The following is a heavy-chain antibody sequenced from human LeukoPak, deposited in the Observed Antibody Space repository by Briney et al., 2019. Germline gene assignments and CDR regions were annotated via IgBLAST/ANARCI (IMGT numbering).Heavy chain of an antibody. J-gene: IGHJ4*02. Sequence: GGSLRLSCAASGFTFSSYSMNWVRQAPGKGLEWVSSISSGSSYIYYADSVKGRFTISRDNAKNSLYLQMNSLRAEDTAVYYCARDRGSSDYWGQGTLVTVSS. D-gene: IGHD6-6*01. CDR2: ISSGSSYI. CDR3: ARDRGSSDY. V-gene: IGHV3-21*01. CDR1: GFTFSSYS.